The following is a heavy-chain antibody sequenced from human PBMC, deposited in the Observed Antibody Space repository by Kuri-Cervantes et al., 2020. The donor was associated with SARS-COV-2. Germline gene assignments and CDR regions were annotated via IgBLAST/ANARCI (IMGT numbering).Heavy chain of an antibody. J-gene: IGHJ6*02. CDR1: GFNFSRTD. Sequence: LSLTCAASGFNFSRTDMHWVRQAPGKGLEWVSAISGSGGSTYYADSVKGRFTISRDNSKNTLYLQMNSLRAEDTAVYYCAQDVSSSWPGSNYYGMDVWGQGTTVTVSS. CDR2: ISGSGGST. D-gene: IGHD6-13*01. CDR3: AQDVSSSWPGSNYYGMDV. V-gene: IGHV3-23*01.